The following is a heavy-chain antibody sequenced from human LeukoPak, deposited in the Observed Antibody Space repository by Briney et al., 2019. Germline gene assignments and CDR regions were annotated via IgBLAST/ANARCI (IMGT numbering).Heavy chain of an antibody. D-gene: IGHD2-2*01. CDR3: ARHEAPVYCRSTDCYALGWFDP. J-gene: IGHJ5*02. V-gene: IGHV4-39*01. CDR1: GGAFSGNTYY. CDR2: IYYSGST. Sequence: SKTLSLTCTVSGGAFSGNTYYWGWIRQPPGKGLEWIGSIYYSGSTYYNPSLKSRVTISVDTSKKQFSLKLTSVTAADTAVYYCARHEAPVYCRSTDCYALGWFDPWGQGTLVSASS.